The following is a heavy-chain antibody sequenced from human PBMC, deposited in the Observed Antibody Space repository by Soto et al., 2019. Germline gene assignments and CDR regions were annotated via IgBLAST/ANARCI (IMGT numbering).Heavy chain of an antibody. J-gene: IGHJ4*02. Sequence: EVQLLESGGGLVQPGGSLRLSCAASGFTFSSYAMRWVRQAPVKGLEWVSAISGSGGSTYYADSVKGRFTISRDNSKNTLYRQMNSLRAEDTAVYYCARRGSGSYYDEWGQGTLVTVSS. CDR3: ARRGSGSYYDE. CDR2: ISGSGGST. V-gene: IGHV3-23*01. D-gene: IGHD1-26*01. CDR1: GFTFSSYA.